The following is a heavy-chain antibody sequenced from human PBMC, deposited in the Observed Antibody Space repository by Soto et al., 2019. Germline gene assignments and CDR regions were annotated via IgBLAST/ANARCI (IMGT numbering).Heavy chain of an antibody. Sequence: GGSLRLSCAASGFTFSSYGMHWVRQAPGKGLEWVAVIWYDGSNKYYADSVKGRFTISRDNSKNTLYLQMNSLRAEDTAVYYCARDRAYGDYRYYYYGMDVWGQGTTVTVSS. V-gene: IGHV3-33*01. CDR2: IWYDGSNK. J-gene: IGHJ6*02. D-gene: IGHD4-17*01. CDR1: GFTFSSYG. CDR3: ARDRAYGDYRYYYYGMDV.